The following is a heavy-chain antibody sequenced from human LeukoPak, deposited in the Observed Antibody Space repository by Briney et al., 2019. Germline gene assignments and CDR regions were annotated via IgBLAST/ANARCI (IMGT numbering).Heavy chain of an antibody. CDR2: IYYSGST. V-gene: IGHV4-59*01. CDR3: ARTLFNHGDYEVYFDH. Sequence: SETLSLTCTVSGGSISSYYWSWIRQPPGKGLEWIGYIYYSGSTNYNPSLKSRVTISVDTSKNQFSLKLSSVTAADTAVYYCARTLFNHGDYEVYFDHWGQGTLVTVSS. D-gene: IGHD4-17*01. CDR1: GGSISSYY. J-gene: IGHJ4*02.